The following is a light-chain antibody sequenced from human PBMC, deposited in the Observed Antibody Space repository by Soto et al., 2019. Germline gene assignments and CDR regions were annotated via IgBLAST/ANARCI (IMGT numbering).Light chain of an antibody. J-gene: IGKJ3*01. CDR1: QGISNF. V-gene: IGKV1-27*01. CDR2: AAS. Sequence: DIQMTQSPSSLSASVGDRVTITCRASQGISNFLAWYQQKPGTVPKLLIYAASTLQSGVPSRFSGSGFGTDFTLNISSLQPEDVATYFCQKYSSARFTFGPGTKVDIK. CDR3: QKYSSARFT.